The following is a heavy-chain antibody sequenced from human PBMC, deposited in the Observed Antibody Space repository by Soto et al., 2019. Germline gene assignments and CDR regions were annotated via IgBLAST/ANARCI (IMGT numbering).Heavy chain of an antibody. CDR3: ARAGQGYCTNGVCYGTYYYMDV. CDR2: IYPGDSDT. V-gene: IGHV5-51*01. Sequence: GESLKISCKGSGYSFTSYWIGWVRQMPGKGLEWMGIIYPGDSDTRYSPSFQGQVTISADKSISTAYLQWSSLEASDTAMYYCARAGQGYCTNGVCYGTYYYMDVWGKGTTVTVSS. CDR1: GYSFTSYW. D-gene: IGHD2-8*01. J-gene: IGHJ6*03.